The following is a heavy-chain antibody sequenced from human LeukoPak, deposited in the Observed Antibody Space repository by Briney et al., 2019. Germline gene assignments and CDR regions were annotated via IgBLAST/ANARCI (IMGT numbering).Heavy chain of an antibody. D-gene: IGHD6-13*01. CDR3: AKGQQLVFSSIDY. J-gene: IGHJ4*02. CDR1: GFTFSSYW. V-gene: IGHV3-74*01. Sequence: GGSLRLSCAASGFTFSSYWMHWVRQAPGKGLVWVSRINSDGSSRSYADSVKGRFTISRDSAKNSLFLQMNSLRTEDTALYYCAKGQQLVFSSIDYWGPGTLVTVSS. CDR2: INSDGSSR.